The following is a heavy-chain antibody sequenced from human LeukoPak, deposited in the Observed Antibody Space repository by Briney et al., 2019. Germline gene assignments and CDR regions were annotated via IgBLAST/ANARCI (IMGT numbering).Heavy chain of an antibody. V-gene: IGHV1-18*01. J-gene: IGHJ5*02. CDR3: ARVTILVATGTDWFDP. CDR2: ISAYNGNT. CDR1: GYTFTSYS. D-gene: IGHD2-8*02. Sequence: ASVKVSCKASGYTFTSYSISWVRQAPGQGPEWMGWISAYNGNTNYAQKLQGRVTMTTDTSTSTAYMELRSLRSDDTAVYYCARVTILVATGTDWFDPWGQGTLVTVTS.